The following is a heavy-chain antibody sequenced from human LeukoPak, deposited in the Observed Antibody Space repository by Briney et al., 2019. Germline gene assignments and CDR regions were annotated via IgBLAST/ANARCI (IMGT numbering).Heavy chain of an antibody. CDR2: ISSSSSYI. CDR3: AREFVGSGSPLYYYYYMDV. Sequence: PGGSLRLSCAAPGFTFSSYSMNWVRQAPGKGLEWVSCISSSSSYIYYADSVKGRFTISRDNAKNSLYLQMNSLRAEDTAVYYCAREFVGSGSPLYYYYYMDVWGKGTTVTVSS. J-gene: IGHJ6*03. CDR1: GFTFSSYS. D-gene: IGHD3-10*01. V-gene: IGHV3-21*01.